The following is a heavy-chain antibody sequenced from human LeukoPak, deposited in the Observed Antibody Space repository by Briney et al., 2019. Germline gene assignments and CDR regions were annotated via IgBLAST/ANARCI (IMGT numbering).Heavy chain of an antibody. V-gene: IGHV1-46*01. CDR2: INPSGGST. J-gene: IGHJ4*02. CDR3: ARDSIQPGFIGYFDY. Sequence: ASVKVSCKTSGYTFTDYYMHWVRQAPGQGLEWMGIINPSGGSTSYAQKFQGRATMTRDTSTSTVYMELSSLRSEDTAVYYCARDSIQPGFIGYFDYWGQGTLVTVSS. CDR1: GYTFTDYY.